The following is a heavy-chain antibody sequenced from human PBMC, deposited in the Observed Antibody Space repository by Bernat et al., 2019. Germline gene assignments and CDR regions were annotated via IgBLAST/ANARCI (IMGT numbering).Heavy chain of an antibody. CDR2: IYSCGST. Sequence: EVQLVESGGGLIQPGVSLRLSCAASGFTVSSNYMSWVRQAPVKGLEWVSLIYSCGSTYYADSVKGRFTISRDNSKNTLYLQMNSLRGEDTAMYYCAREDCSRTSCYRAFDIWGQGTMVTVSS. CDR1: GFTVSSNY. CDR3: AREDCSRTSCYRAFDI. D-gene: IGHD2-2*02. J-gene: IGHJ3*02. V-gene: IGHV3-53*01.